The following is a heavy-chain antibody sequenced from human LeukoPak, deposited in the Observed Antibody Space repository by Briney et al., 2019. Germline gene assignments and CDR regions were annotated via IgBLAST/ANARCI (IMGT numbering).Heavy chain of an antibody. J-gene: IGHJ3*02. V-gene: IGHV4-34*01. CDR3: ARWNCGGDCYHDGFDI. Sequence: PSETLSLTCAVYGGSFSDYYWSWIRQPPGRGLEWIGEIKHSGSINYNPSLKSRVTISEDTSKNQFSLKLSSVAAADTAVYYCARWNCGGDCYHDGFDIWGQGTMVTVSS. D-gene: IGHD2-21*02. CDR1: GGSFSDYY. CDR2: IKHSGSI.